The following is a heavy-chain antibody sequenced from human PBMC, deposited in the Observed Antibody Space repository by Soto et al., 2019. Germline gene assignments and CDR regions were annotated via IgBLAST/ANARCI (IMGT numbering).Heavy chain of an antibody. CDR1: GGSFSGYY. V-gene: IGHV4-34*01. D-gene: IGHD2-21*02. Sequence: PSETLSLTCAVYGGSFSGYYWSWIRQPPGKGLEWFGEINHSGSTNYNPSLKSRVTISVDTSKNQFSLKLSSVTAADTAVYYCARAKEVTANGPREADPNWFDPWGQGTLVTVSS. J-gene: IGHJ5*02. CDR3: ARAKEVTANGPREADPNWFDP. CDR2: INHSGST.